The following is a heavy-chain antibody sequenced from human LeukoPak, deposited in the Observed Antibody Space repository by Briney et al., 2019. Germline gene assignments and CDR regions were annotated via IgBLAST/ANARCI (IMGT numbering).Heavy chain of an antibody. V-gene: IGHV3-15*01. CDR1: GFTFINAW. D-gene: IGHD1-26*01. J-gene: IGHJ4*02. CDR3: TTDGVGVEGATYDN. Sequence: GGSLRLSCASSGFTFINAWMAWVRQAPGKGLEWVGRIKAKAHGGTIEYAAPVKGRFTISRDDSKNTLYLQMNSLKTEDTAVYYCTTDGVGVEGATYDNWGQGTLVSVSS. CDR2: IKAKAHGGTI.